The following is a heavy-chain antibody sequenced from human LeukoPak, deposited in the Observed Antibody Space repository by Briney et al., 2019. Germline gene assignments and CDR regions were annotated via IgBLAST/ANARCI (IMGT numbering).Heavy chain of an antibody. CDR1: GGTFSSYA. J-gene: IGHJ4*02. CDR2: IIPIFGTA. D-gene: IGHD3-22*01. Sequence: SVKVSCKASGGTFSSYAISWVRQAPGQGLEWMGGIIPIFGTANYAQKLQGRVTMTTDTSTSTAYMELRSLRSDDTAVYYCARDWDSSGRDYWGQGTLVTVSS. CDR3: ARDWDSSGRDY. V-gene: IGHV1-69*05.